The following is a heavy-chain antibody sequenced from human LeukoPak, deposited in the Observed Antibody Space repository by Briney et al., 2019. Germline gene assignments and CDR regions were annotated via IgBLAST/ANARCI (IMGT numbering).Heavy chain of an antibody. Sequence: QPGGSLRLSCAASGFTFSSYGMPWVRQAPGKGLEWVAVISYDGSNKYYADSVKGRFTISRDNSKNTLYLQMNSLRAEDTAVYYCATIAYSSSADYWGQGTLVTVSS. CDR2: ISYDGSNK. D-gene: IGHD6-6*01. CDR3: ATIAYSSSADY. CDR1: GFTFSSYG. J-gene: IGHJ4*02. V-gene: IGHV3-30*03.